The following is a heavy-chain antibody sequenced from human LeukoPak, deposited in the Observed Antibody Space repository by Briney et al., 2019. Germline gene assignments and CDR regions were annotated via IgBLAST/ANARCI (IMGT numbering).Heavy chain of an antibody. D-gene: IGHD3-9*01. V-gene: IGHV3-23*01. CDR3: AKSNPTYYDILTGLFDY. CDR1: GFTFSSYA. J-gene: IGHJ4*02. CDR2: ISGSGGST. Sequence: GGSLRLSCAASGFTFSSYAMSWVRQAPGKGLEWVSAISGSGGSTYYADSVKGRFTISRDNSNNTLYLQMNSLRAEDTAVYYCAKSNPTYYDILTGLFDYWGQGTLVTVSS.